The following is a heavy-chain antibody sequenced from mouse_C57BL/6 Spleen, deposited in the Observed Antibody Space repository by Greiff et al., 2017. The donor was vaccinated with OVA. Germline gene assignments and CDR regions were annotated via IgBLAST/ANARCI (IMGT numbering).Heavy chain of an antibody. CDR1: GFTFSDYY. J-gene: IGHJ1*03. CDR2: ISNGGGST. Sequence: EVKLQESGGGLVQPGGSLKLSCAASGFTFSDYYMYWVRQTPEKRLEWVAYISNGGGSTSYPDTVKGRFTISRDNAKNTLYLHMSRLKSEDTAMHYCARLRWDYGSSRDGWGTGTTVTVSS. CDR3: ARLRWDYGSSRDG. D-gene: IGHD1-1*01. V-gene: IGHV5-12*01.